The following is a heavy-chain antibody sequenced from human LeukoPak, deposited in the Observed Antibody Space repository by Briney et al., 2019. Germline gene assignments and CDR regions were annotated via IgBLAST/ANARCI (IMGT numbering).Heavy chain of an antibody. Sequence: GASVKVSCKASGYTFTSSYMHWVRQAPGQGLEWMGIINPSGGSTSYAQKFQGRVTMTEDTSTDTAYMELSSLRSEDTAVYYCAIIAAAGNWGQGTLVTVSS. D-gene: IGHD6-13*01. CDR3: AIIAAAGN. V-gene: IGHV1-46*01. J-gene: IGHJ4*02. CDR2: INPSGGST. CDR1: GYTFTSSY.